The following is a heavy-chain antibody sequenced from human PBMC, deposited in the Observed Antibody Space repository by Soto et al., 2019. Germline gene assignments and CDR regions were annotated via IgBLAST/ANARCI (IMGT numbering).Heavy chain of an antibody. D-gene: IGHD3-16*02. CDR3: VKDRWIDS. V-gene: IGHV3-64D*06. CDR2: ISSDGRPT. J-gene: IGHJ4*02. Sequence: GGSLRLSCSASGFTFSSYAMHWVRQAPGKGLEYVSSISSDGRPTYYADSVKGRFTTSRDNSKNTLYLQMSRLRAEDTAVYYCVKDRWIDSWGQGTLVTVSS. CDR1: GFTFSSYA.